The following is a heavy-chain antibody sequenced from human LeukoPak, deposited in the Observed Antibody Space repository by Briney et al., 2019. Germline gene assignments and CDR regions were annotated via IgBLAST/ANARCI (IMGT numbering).Heavy chain of an antibody. CDR2: IYYSGSS. CDR1: GGSISSGGYY. Sequence: PSETLSFTCTVSGGSISSGGYYWSWIRQHPGKGMEWIGYIYYSGSSYYNPSLKSRVTIPVDTSKNQFSLKLSSVTAADTAVYYCAVGYYGSGTPFHYWGQGTLVTVSS. V-gene: IGHV4-31*03. J-gene: IGHJ4*02. CDR3: AVGYYGSGTPFHY. D-gene: IGHD3-10*01.